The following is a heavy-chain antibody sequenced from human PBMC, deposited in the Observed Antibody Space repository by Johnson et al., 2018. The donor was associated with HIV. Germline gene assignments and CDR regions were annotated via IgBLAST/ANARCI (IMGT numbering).Heavy chain of an antibody. V-gene: IGHV3-7*01. D-gene: IGHD6-19*01. CDR2: IKQDGSEK. CDR3: AREVRYTSWSFDI. J-gene: IGHJ3*02. Sequence: VQLVESGGGFVEPGGSLRLSCVAYGFTFSSYWMSWVRQAPGKGLEWVANIKQDGSEKYYVDSVKGRFTISRDNAKKSLYLQMNSLRAEDTAVYYCAREVRYTSWSFDIWGQGTMVTVSS. CDR1: GFTFSSYW.